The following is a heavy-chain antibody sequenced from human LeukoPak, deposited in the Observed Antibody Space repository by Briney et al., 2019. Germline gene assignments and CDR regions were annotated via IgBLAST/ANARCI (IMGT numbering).Heavy chain of an antibody. Sequence: GGSLRLSCTASGFTFSRYGMHWVRQAPGKGLEWVAVIWYDGSNQQYADSVKGRFTISRDNSGNTVFLQMNSLRPEDTAVYYCAKGDSSDPFEHWGLGTLVTVSS. CDR2: IWYDGSNQ. V-gene: IGHV3-33*06. CDR3: AKGDSSDPFEH. J-gene: IGHJ4*02. D-gene: IGHD3-22*01. CDR1: GFTFSRYG.